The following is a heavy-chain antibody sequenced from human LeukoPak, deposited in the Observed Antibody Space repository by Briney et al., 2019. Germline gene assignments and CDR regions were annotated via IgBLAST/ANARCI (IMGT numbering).Heavy chain of an antibody. CDR1: GLTVTNAW. V-gene: IGHV3-49*04. CDR3: TRGVSSGWYVYGMDV. D-gene: IGHD6-19*01. CDR2: IRSKAYGGTT. J-gene: IGHJ6*02. Sequence: GGSLRLSCSASGLTVTNAWMNWVRQAPGKGLEWVGFIRSKAYGGTTEYAASVKGRFTISRDDSKSIAYLHMNSLKTEDTAVYYCTRGVSSGWYVYGMDVWGQGTTVTVSS.